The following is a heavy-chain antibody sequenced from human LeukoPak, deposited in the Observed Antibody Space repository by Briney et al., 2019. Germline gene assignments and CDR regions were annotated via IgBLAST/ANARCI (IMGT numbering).Heavy chain of an antibody. V-gene: IGHV4-39*07. CDR1: GGSISSSSYY. CDR3: ARARYYYDSSGYLFDY. CDR2: IYYSGST. J-gene: IGHJ4*02. D-gene: IGHD3-22*01. Sequence: SETLSLTCTVSGGSISSSSYYWGWIRQPPGKGLEWIGSIYYSGSTYYNPSLKSRVTISVDTSKNQFSLKLSSVTAADTAVYYCARARYYYDSSGYLFDYWGQGTLVTVSS.